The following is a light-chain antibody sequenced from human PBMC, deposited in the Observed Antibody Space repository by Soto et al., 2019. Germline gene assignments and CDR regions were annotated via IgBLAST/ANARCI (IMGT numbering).Light chain of an antibody. V-gene: IGKV4-1*01. J-gene: IGKJ4*01. CDR2: LAS. CDR1: QSVLYSSNNKNY. CDR3: QQYYSTPLT. Sequence: DVVMTQSPDSLAVSLGERATINCKSSQSVLYSSNNKNYLAWYQQKPGQPPNLLIYLASTRESGVPDRFSGSGSRTDFTLTVSSLQAEDVAVYYCQQYYSTPLTFGGGTKVEIK.